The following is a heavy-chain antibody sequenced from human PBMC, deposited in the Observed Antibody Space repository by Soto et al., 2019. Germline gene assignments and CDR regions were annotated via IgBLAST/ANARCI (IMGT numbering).Heavy chain of an antibody. J-gene: IGHJ6*02. CDR3: ARPDGSVSYRYYYGMDG. CDR1: CVSFSGYY. CDR2: INHSGST. V-gene: IGHV4-34*01. D-gene: IGHD3-10*01. Sequence: SATLSRTCAFYCVSFSGYYWSWIRQPPGRGLEWIGEINHSGSTNYNPSLKSRVTISVDTSKNQFSLKLSSVTAADTAVYYCARPDGSVSYRYYYGMDGWGQGTTVTVAS.